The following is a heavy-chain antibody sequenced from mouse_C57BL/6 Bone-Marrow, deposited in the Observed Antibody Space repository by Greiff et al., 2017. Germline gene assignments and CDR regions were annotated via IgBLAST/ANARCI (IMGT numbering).Heavy chain of an antibody. J-gene: IGHJ3*01. CDR2: IYPRSGNT. D-gene: IGHD3-1*01. Sequence: QVQLQQSGAELARPGASVKLSCKASGYTFTSYGISWVKQRTGQGLEWIGEIYPRSGNTYYNEKFKGKATLTADKSSSTAYMELRSLTSEDSAVYFCASEGLGGFAFWDQGNVVTVTA. CDR1: GYTFTSYG. V-gene: IGHV1-81*01. CDR3: ASEGLGGFAF.